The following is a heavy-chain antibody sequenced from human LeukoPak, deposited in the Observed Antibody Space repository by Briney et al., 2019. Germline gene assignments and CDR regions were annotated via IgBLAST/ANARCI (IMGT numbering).Heavy chain of an antibody. V-gene: IGHV1-24*01. CDR2: FDPEDGET. CDR1: GYTLTELS. CDR3: ATVHYGDSGSNWFDP. J-gene: IGHJ5*02. Sequence: ASVKVSCKVSGYTLTELSMHWVRQAPGKGLEWMGGFDPEDGETIYAQKFQGRVTMTEDTSTDTAYMELSSLRSEDTAVYYCATVHYGDSGSNWFDPWGQGTLVTVSS. D-gene: IGHD4-17*01.